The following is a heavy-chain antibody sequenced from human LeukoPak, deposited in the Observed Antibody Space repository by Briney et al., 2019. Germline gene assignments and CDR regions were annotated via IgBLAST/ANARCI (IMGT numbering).Heavy chain of an antibody. Sequence: GGSLRLSCAASGFTFNNAWMNWVRQAPGKGLEWVGRIKSKNVGGTTDYAAPVKGRFTISRDDSKNTVYLQTNSLKIEDTAVYYCTSHAAFDPWGQGTLVTVSS. V-gene: IGHV3-15*01. CDR1: GFTFNNAW. J-gene: IGHJ5*02. CDR2: IKSKNVGGTT. CDR3: TSHAAFDP.